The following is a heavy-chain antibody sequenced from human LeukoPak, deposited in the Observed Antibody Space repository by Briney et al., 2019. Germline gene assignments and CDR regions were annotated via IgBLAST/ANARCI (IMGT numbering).Heavy chain of an antibody. CDR3: ARRGDWGSSWFDP. CDR2: IYPGDSDT. D-gene: IGHD2-21*02. J-gene: IGHJ5*02. V-gene: IGHV5-51*01. CDR1: GYSFTTYW. Sequence: GESLKISCKGSGYSFTTYWIGWVRQMPGKGLEWMGIIYPGDSDTRYSPSFQGQVTISAAKSINTAYLQWSSLKASDTAMYYCARRGDWGSSWFDPWGQGTLVTVSS.